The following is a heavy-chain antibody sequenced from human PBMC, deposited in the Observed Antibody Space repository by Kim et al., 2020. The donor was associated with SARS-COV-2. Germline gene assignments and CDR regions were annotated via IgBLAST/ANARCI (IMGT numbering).Heavy chain of an antibody. CDR1: GFTFSSYA. V-gene: IGHV3-23*01. Sequence: GGSLRLSCAASGFTFSSYAMSWVRQAPGKGLEWVSAISGSGGSTYYADSVKGRFTISRDNSKNTLYLQMNSLRAEDTAVYYCAKVTCSSTSCYAPYYFDYWVQGTLVTVSS. D-gene: IGHD2-2*01. J-gene: IGHJ4*02. CDR3: AKVTCSSTSCYAPYYFDY. CDR2: ISGSGGST.